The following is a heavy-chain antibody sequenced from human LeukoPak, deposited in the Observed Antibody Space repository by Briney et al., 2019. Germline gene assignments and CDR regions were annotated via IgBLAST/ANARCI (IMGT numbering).Heavy chain of an antibody. Sequence: QPGGSLRLSCAASGFTFSSYWMHWVRQIPGKGLVWVSRIKSDGSTIYADSVKGRFTISRDNAKNTVYLQMNSLRAEDTAMYYCARDRGSGLDYWGQGTLVTVSS. CDR1: GFTFSSYW. V-gene: IGHV3-74*01. CDR3: ARDRGSGLDY. CDR2: IKSDGST. D-gene: IGHD3-10*01. J-gene: IGHJ4*02.